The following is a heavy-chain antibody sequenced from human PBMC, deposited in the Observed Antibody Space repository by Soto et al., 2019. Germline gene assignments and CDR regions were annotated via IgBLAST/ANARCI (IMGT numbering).Heavy chain of an antibody. CDR3: ARPQYCSGGSCYGLYDY. V-gene: IGHV1-8*01. CDR1: GYTFTSYD. J-gene: IGHJ4*02. D-gene: IGHD2-15*01. Sequence: QVQLVQSGAEVKKPGASVKVSCKASGYTFTSYDINWVRQATGQGLEWMGWMNPNSGNTGYAQKFQGRVTMTRNTSISKAYMELSSLRSEDTAVYYCARPQYCSGGSCYGLYDYWGQGTLVTVSS. CDR2: MNPNSGNT.